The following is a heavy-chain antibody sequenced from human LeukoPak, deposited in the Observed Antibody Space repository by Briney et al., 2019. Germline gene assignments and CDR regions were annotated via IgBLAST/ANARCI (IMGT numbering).Heavy chain of an antibody. V-gene: IGHV1-69*06. Sequence: SVKVSCKASGYTFTGYHMHWVRQAPGQGLEWMGGIIPIFGTANYAQKFQGRVTITADKSTSTAYMELSSLRSEDTAVYYCARALYYYGSGSYHYNWFDPWGQGTLVTVSS. J-gene: IGHJ5*02. D-gene: IGHD3-10*01. CDR1: GYTFTGYH. CDR3: ARALYYYGSGSYHYNWFDP. CDR2: IIPIFGTA.